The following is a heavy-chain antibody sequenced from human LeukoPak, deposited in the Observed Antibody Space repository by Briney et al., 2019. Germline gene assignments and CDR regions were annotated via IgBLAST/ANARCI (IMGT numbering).Heavy chain of an antibody. CDR1: GGTFSSYA. D-gene: IGHD5-12*01. Sequence: ASVKASCKASGGTFSSYAISWVRQAPGQGLEWMGGIIPIFGTANYAQKFQGRVTITADESTSTAYMELSSLRSEDTAVYYCARDSVGGYSGYDGFDYWGQGTLVTVSS. V-gene: IGHV1-69*13. CDR2: IIPIFGTA. J-gene: IGHJ4*02. CDR3: ARDSVGGYSGYDGFDY.